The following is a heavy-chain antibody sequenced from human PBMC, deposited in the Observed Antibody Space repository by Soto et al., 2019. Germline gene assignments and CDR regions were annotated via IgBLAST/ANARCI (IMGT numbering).Heavy chain of an antibody. J-gene: IGHJ4*02. CDR1: GDTFSNSA. CDR3: AKARGVTTRAFDN. Sequence: QVQLVQSGAEVKKPGSSMKVACKVSGDTFSNSAINWVRQAPGQGLAWLGGIIPYFGAADAVPTFQGRVTIIADDATSTVYMELTNLRHEDTAVYYCAKARGVTTRAFDNWGQGTLVTVSS. V-gene: IGHV1-69*01. CDR2: IIPYFGAA. D-gene: IGHD3-3*01.